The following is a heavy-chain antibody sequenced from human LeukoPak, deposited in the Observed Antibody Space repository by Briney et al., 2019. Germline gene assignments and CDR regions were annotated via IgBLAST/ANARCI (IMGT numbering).Heavy chain of an antibody. Sequence: ASVKVSCKASGYTFTSYGISWVRQAPGQGLEWMGWISAYSGNTNYAQKLQGRVTMTTDTSTSTAYMELRSLRSDDTAVYYCARDLFPDSSGFDAFEIWGQGTMVTVSS. J-gene: IGHJ3*02. CDR2: ISAYSGNT. V-gene: IGHV1-18*01. CDR1: GYTFTSYG. CDR3: ARDLFPDSSGFDAFEI. D-gene: IGHD3-22*01.